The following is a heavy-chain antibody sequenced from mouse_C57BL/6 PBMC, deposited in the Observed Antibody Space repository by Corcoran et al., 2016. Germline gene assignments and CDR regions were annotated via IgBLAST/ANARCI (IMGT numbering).Heavy chain of an antibody. D-gene: IGHD1-1*01. CDR2: INPDSSTI. CDR3: ARSYYGSSNWYFDV. Sequence: EVKLLQSGGGLVQPGGSLKLSCAASGIDFSRYWMSWVRRAPGKGLEWIGEINPDSSTINYAPSLKDKFIISRDNAKNTLYLQMSKVRSEDTALYYCARSYYGSSNWYFDVWGTGTTVTVSS. J-gene: IGHJ1*03. CDR1: GIDFSRYW. V-gene: IGHV4-1*01.